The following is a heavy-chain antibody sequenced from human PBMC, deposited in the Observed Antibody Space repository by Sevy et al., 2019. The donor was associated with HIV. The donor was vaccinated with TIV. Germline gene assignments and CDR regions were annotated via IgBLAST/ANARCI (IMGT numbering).Heavy chain of an antibody. CDR2: IYSGEYT. Sequence: GGSLRLSCAASGFTVSSKYMSWVRQAPGKGLEWVSVIYSGEYTYYADSVKGRFNISRDISKNTLNLEMNNLRAEDKAIYYCATTSAPLYYDALDVWGQGTTVTVSS. V-gene: IGHV3-53*01. D-gene: IGHD1-26*01. J-gene: IGHJ6*02. CDR1: GFTVSSKY. CDR3: ATTSAPLYYDALDV.